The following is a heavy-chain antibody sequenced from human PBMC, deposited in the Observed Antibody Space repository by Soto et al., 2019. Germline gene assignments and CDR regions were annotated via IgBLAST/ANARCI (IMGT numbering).Heavy chain of an antibody. CDR2: IYYSGST. J-gene: IGHJ4*02. V-gene: IGHV4-59*01. CDR3: AREGTGAYFDY. CDR1: GGSISSYY. Sequence: SETLSLTCTVSGGSISSYYWSWIRQPPGKGLEWIGYIYYSGSTNYNPSLKSRVTISVDTSKNQFSLKLSSVTAADTAVYYCAREGTGAYFDYWGQGTLVTVSS. D-gene: IGHD2-8*02.